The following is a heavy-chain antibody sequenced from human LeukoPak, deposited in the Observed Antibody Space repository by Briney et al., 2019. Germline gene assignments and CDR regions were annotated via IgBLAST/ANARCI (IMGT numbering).Heavy chain of an antibody. Sequence: GGSLRLSCVTSGFSFSAYSMSWVRQSPGKGLEWVSAITRSSNSIYYADAVKGRFTISRDNAKRSVYLQMNSLRVEDTAIYYCTSELYFSDGSGLWGPGTVVTVSS. CDR2: ITRSSNSI. D-gene: IGHD3-22*01. CDR3: TSELYFSDGSGL. V-gene: IGHV3-21*01. CDR1: GFSFSAYS. J-gene: IGHJ3*01.